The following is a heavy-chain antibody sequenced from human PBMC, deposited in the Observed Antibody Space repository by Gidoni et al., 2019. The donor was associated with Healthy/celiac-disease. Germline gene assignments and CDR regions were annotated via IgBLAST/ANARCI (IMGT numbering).Heavy chain of an antibody. V-gene: IGHV3-30*04. J-gene: IGHJ4*02. CDR2: ISYDGSNK. CDR3: ARGFSYSSGPDY. Sequence: QVQLLESGGGVVPPAMALRLSCAPSGFTFSSYAMHWVRQAPGKGLEWVAVISYDGSNKYYADAVKGRFTISRDNSKNTLYLQMNSLRAEDTAVYYCARGFSYSSGPDYWGQGTLVTVSS. CDR1: GFTFSSYA. D-gene: IGHD6-25*01.